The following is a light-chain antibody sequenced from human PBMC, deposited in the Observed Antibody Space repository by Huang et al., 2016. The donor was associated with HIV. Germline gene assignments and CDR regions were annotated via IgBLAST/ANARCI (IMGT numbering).Light chain of an antibody. V-gene: IGKV1-39*01. J-gene: IGKJ2*01. CDR2: GSS. CDR1: QSIGTY. CDR3: QQTYGTPYT. Sequence: DIQMTQSPSSLSASVGDRVTITFRASQSIGTYLSWYQHKPGEVPKVLIYGSSSLQSGVPSRFSGSGSGTDFTLTISSLQPEDFATYYCQQTYGTPYTFGQGTRL.